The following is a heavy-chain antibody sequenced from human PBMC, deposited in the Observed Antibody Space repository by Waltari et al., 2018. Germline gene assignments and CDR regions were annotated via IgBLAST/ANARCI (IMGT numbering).Heavy chain of an antibody. Sequence: EVQLVQSGAEVKKPGESLKISCTGSGYSFTTYWIGWVRQMPGKGLEWMGIIYPGDSDTRYSPSFQGQVTISADKSISTANLQWGSLRASDTAIYYCVGGGNYFREFDYWGQGTLVTVSS. V-gene: IGHV5-51*01. CDR2: IYPGDSDT. J-gene: IGHJ4*02. CDR1: GYSFTTYW. D-gene: IGHD1-7*01. CDR3: VGGGNYFREFDY.